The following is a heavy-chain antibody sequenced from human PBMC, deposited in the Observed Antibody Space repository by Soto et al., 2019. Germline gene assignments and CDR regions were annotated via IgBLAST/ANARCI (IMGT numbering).Heavy chain of an antibody. V-gene: IGHV3-23*01. D-gene: IGHD6-13*01. Sequence: EVQLLESGGGLVQPGGSLRLSCAASGFTFSSYAMSWVRQAPGKGLEWVSAISGSGGSTYYADSVKGRFTISRDNSKNTRYVQMNSVRGEDRAVYYCEKGARSSWYFDYWGQGTLVTVSS. CDR3: EKGARSSWYFDY. CDR2: ISGSGGST. J-gene: IGHJ4*02. CDR1: GFTFSSYA.